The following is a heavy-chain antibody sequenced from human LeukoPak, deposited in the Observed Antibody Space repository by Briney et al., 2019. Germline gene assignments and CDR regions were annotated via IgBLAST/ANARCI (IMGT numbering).Heavy chain of an antibody. CDR3: ARDLKGYYYDSSGFDY. V-gene: IGHV4-34*01. CDR2: IYHSGST. CDR1: GGSFSGYY. J-gene: IGHJ4*02. Sequence: SETLSLTCAVYGGSFSGYYWSWVRQPPGKGLEWIGEIYHSGSTNYNPSLKSRVTISVDKSKNQFSLKLSSVTAADTAVYYCARDLKGYYYDSSGFDYWGQGTLVTVSS. D-gene: IGHD3-22*01.